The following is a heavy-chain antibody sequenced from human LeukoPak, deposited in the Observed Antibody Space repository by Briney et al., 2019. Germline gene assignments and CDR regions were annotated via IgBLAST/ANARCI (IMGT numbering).Heavy chain of an antibody. J-gene: IGHJ6*03. CDR2: IRYDGSNK. V-gene: IGHV3-30*02. CDR1: GFTFSSYS. CDR3: AKDLVPAAINFDYMDV. Sequence: GGSLRPSCAASGFTFSSYSMSWVRQAPGKGLEWVAFIRYDGSNKYYADSVKGRFTISRDNSKNTLYLQMNSLRAEDTAVYYCAKDLVPAAINFDYMDVWGKGTTVTVSS. D-gene: IGHD2-2*02.